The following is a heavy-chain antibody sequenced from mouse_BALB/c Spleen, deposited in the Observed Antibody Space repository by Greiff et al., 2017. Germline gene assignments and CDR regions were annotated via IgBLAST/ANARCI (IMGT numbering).Heavy chain of an antibody. CDR2: ISSGGSYT. CDR3: ARHNYSCWFAY. D-gene: IGHD1-3*01. J-gene: IGHJ3*01. Sequence: EVQLVESGGGLVKPGGSLKLSCAASGFTFSSYTMSWVRQTPEKRLEWVATISSGGSYTYYPDSVKGRFTISRDNARNTLYLKMSSLKSENTAMYYCARHNYSCWFAYWGDGTLVTVSA. CDR1: GFTFSSYT. V-gene: IGHV5-6-4*01.